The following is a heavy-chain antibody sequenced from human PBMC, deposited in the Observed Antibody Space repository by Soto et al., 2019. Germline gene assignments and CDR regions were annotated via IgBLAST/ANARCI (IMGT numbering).Heavy chain of an antibody. CDR3: ARDLGYSSGWFDY. J-gene: IGHJ4*02. CDR1: GFTVRSNY. D-gene: IGHD6-19*01. CDR2: IYSGGST. Sequence: GGSLRLSCAASGFTVRSNYMSWDRQAPGKGLEWVSVIYSGGSTYYADSVKGRFTISRHNSKNTLYLQMNSLRAEDTAVYYCARDLGYSSGWFDYWGQGTLVTVSS. V-gene: IGHV3-53*04.